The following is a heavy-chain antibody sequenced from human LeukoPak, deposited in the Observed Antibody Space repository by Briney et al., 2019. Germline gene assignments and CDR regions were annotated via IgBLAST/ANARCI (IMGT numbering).Heavy chain of an antibody. CDR2: ISSSSSYI. CDR1: GFTFSSYS. V-gene: IGHV3-21*01. CDR3: ARASDSSDYFDY. D-gene: IGHD6-19*01. J-gene: IGHJ4*02. Sequence: GGSLRLSCAASGFTFSSYSMNWVRQAPGKGLEWISSISSSSSYIYYADSVKGRFTISRDNAKNSLYLQMNSLRAEDTAVYYCARASDSSDYFDYWGQGTLVTVPS.